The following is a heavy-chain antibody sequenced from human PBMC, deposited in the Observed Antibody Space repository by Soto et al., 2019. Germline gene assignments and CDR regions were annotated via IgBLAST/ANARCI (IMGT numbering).Heavy chain of an antibody. J-gene: IGHJ6*02. V-gene: IGHV3-53*01. D-gene: IGHD2-2*01. CDR3: AKDYCSSTSCYWDYYYGMDV. CDR1: GFTVSSNY. Sequence: LRLSCAASGFTVSSNYMSWVRQAPGKGLEWVSVIYSGGSTYYADSVKGRFTISRDNSKNTLYLQMNSLRAEDTAVYYCAKDYCSSTSCYWDYYYGMDVWGQGTTVTVSS. CDR2: IYSGGST.